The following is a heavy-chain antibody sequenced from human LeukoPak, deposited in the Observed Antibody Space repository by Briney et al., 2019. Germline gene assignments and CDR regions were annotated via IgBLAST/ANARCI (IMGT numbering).Heavy chain of an antibody. V-gene: IGHV4-39*01. Sequence: PSETLSLTCTVSGGSISSSSYYWGWIRQPPGKGLEWIGSIYYSGSTYYNPSLKSRVTISVDTSKNQFSLKLSSVTAADTAVYYCARRPGPAAAGIVIYFDYWGQGTLVTVSS. CDR2: IYYSGST. CDR1: GGSISSSSYY. CDR3: ARRPGPAAAGIVIYFDY. J-gene: IGHJ4*02. D-gene: IGHD6-13*01.